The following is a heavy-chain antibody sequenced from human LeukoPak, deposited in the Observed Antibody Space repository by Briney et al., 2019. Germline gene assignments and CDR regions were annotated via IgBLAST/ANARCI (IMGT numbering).Heavy chain of an antibody. J-gene: IGHJ4*02. CDR1: GFTFSSYA. V-gene: IGHV3-23*01. Sequence: LSGGSLRLSCAASGFTFSSYAMNWVRQAPGKGLEWVSGISGTSGSTYYADSVKGRFTISRDNSKNTLYLQMNSLRAEDTAVYYCAKNGGGSFDYWGQGTLVTVSS. D-gene: IGHD2-15*01. CDR3: AKNGGGSFDY. CDR2: ISGTSGST.